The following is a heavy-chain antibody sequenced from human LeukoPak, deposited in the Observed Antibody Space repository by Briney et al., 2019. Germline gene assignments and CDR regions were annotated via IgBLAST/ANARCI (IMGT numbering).Heavy chain of an antibody. Sequence: SETLSLTCTVSGGSISSGGYYWSWIRQHPGKGLEWIGYIYYSGSTYYNPSLKSRVTISVDTSKNQFSLKLSSVTAADTAAYYCARGGEYGSGSYLYYFDYWGQGTLVTVSS. D-gene: IGHD3-10*01. CDR2: IYYSGST. CDR3: ARGGEYGSGSYLYYFDY. CDR1: GGSISSGGYY. J-gene: IGHJ4*02. V-gene: IGHV4-31*03.